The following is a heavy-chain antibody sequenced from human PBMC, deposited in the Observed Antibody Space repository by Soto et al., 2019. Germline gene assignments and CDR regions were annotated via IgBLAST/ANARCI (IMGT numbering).Heavy chain of an antibody. J-gene: IGHJ4*02. Sequence: EVQLAESGGGLVQPGGSLRLSCAASGFTFSDHYMDWVRQAPGKGLEWVGRSRDKVHSHTTEYAASVKGRFTISRGDSENSLYLLMNSLNTEDTAVYYWARGVVSTGYCDYWGQGTLVTVSS. CDR2: SRDKVHSHTT. V-gene: IGHV3-72*01. D-gene: IGHD5-12*01. CDR1: GFTFSDHY. CDR3: ARGVVSTGYCDY.